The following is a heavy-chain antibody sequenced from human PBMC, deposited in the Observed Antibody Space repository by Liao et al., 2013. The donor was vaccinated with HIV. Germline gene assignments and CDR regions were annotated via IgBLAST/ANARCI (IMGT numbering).Heavy chain of an antibody. V-gene: IGHV4-59*01. J-gene: IGHJ6*03. CDR2: IYYSGST. CDR3: ARENGYNYGSYYYYYYMTS. D-gene: IGHD5-18*01. CDR1: GGSISSYY. Sequence: QVQLQESGPGLVKPSETLSLTCTVSGGSISSYYWTWIRQPPGKGLEWIGYIYYSGSTNYNPSLKSRVTISLDTSKNQFSLKLSSVTAADTAVYYCARENGYNYGSYYYYYYMTSGRKDRRSPSP.